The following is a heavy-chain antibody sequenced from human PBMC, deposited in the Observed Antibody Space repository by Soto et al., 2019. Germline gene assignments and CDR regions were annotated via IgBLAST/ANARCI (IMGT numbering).Heavy chain of an antibody. D-gene: IGHD3-9*01. Sequence: ASVKVSCKASGGTFSSYTISWVRQAPGQGLEWMGRIIPINGITKYAQKFQGRVTITRDKSTSTAYMELSSLRSEDTAVYYCARAPLPLRYFDWSSPRFDYWGQGTLVTVSS. CDR1: GGTFSSYT. V-gene: IGHV1-69*02. CDR3: ARAPLPLRYFDWSSPRFDY. J-gene: IGHJ4*02. CDR2: IIPINGIT.